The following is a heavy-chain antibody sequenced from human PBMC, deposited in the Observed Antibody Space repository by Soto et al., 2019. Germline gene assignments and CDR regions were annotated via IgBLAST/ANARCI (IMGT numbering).Heavy chain of an antibody. CDR3: ARNMWYYYDSSGYYYFDAFDI. D-gene: IGHD3-22*01. CDR1: GGSISSYY. CDR2: IYYSGST. J-gene: IGHJ3*02. V-gene: IGHV4-59*01. Sequence: SETLSLTCTVSGGSISSYYWSWIRQPPGKGLEWIGYIYYSGSTNYNPPLKSRVTISVDTSKNQFSLKLSSVTAADTAVYYCARNMWYYYDSSGYYYFDAFDIWGQGTMVTVSS.